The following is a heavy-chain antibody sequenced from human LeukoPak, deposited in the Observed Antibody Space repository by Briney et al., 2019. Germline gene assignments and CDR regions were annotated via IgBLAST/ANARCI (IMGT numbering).Heavy chain of an antibody. D-gene: IGHD1-14*01. CDR2: IYYSGST. V-gene: IGHV4-39*01. Sequence: PSETLSLTCTVSGGSISSSSYYWGWIRQPPGKGLEWIGSIYYSGSTYYNPSLKSRVTISVDTSKNQFSLKLSSVTAADTAVYYCARNHVGAFDIWGQGTMVTVSP. J-gene: IGHJ3*02. CDR1: GGSISSSSYY. CDR3: ARNHVGAFDI.